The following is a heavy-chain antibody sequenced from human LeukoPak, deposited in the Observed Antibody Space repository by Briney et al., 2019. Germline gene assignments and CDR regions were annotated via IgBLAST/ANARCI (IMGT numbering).Heavy chain of an antibody. CDR3: ATDISGSYSFDY. Sequence: GASVKVSCKTSGVTFSNNSITWVRQAPGQGLEWLGGIIPILRSASYAQKFRGRLRMTSDESTTTAYMELSSLSSDDTAVYYCATDISGSYSFDYWGQGTLVTASS. J-gene: IGHJ4*02. D-gene: IGHD1-26*01. CDR1: GVTFSNNS. V-gene: IGHV1-69*13. CDR2: IIPILRSA.